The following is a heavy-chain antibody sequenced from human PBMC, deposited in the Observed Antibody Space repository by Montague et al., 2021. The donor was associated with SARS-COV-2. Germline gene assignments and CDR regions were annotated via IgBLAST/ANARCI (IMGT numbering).Heavy chain of an antibody. CDR3: ARGRQHFNMIVVAMTGGEYYCDY. Sequence: SETLSLTCAVYGGSITDYYWSWIRQPPGKGLEWIGEINHRGTSNYNPSLKSRVSISVDTSKNQFSLYLGSVTAADTAVYYCARGRQHFNMIVVAMTGGEYYCDYWAQGTLVTVSS. J-gene: IGHJ4*02. CDR1: GGSITDYY. CDR2: INHRGTS. D-gene: IGHD3-22*01. V-gene: IGHV4-34*01.